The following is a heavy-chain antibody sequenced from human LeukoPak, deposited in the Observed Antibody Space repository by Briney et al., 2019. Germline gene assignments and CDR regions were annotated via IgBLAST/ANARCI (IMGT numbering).Heavy chain of an antibody. CDR3: ARDRTSYEYYFDY. CDR2: ISSSGSTI. CDR1: GFTFSSYE. D-gene: IGHD2/OR15-2a*01. J-gene: IGHJ4*02. Sequence: AGGSLRLSCAASGFTFSSYEMNWVRQAPGKGLEWVSYISSSGSTIYYADSVKGRFTISRDNAKNTLYLQMDSLRAEDTAVYYCARDRTSYEYYFDYWGQGALVTVSS. V-gene: IGHV3-48*03.